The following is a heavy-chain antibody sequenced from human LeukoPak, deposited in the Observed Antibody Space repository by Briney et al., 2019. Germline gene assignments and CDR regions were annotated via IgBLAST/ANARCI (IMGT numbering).Heavy chain of an antibody. J-gene: IGHJ6*03. CDR1: GGSITSSSYY. CDR3: ARRRSITMIVVNLAQGWYMDV. V-gene: IGHV4-39*07. Sequence: PSETLSLTCSVSGGSITSSSYYWGWVRQSPEKGMEWIGSVYYTGGTNYNPSLKSRVTISVDTSKNQFSLKLSSVTAADTAVYYCARRRSITMIVVNLAQGWYMDVWGKGTTVTVSS. CDR2: VYYTGGT. D-gene: IGHD3-22*01.